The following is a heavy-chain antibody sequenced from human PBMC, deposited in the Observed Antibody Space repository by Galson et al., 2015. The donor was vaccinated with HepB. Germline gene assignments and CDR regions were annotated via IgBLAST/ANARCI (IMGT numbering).Heavy chain of an antibody. CDR3: TRYGIRQWLPRSDAFDI. D-gene: IGHD6-19*01. CDR2: IRSKAYGGTT. V-gene: IGHV3-49*03. Sequence: SLRLSCAASGFTFGDYAMSWFRQAPGKGLERVGFIRSKAYGGTTEYAASVKGRFTISRDDSKSIAYLQMNSLKTEDTAVYYCTRYGIRQWLPRSDAFDIWGQGTMVTVSS. J-gene: IGHJ3*02. CDR1: GFTFGDYA.